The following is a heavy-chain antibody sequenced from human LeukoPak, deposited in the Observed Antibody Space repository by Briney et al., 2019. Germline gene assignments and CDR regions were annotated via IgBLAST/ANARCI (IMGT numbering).Heavy chain of an antibody. J-gene: IGHJ4*02. CDR2: INPNSGGT. V-gene: IGHV1-2*02. CDR1: GYTFTGYY. CDR3: ARESSTGPSGFDY. Sequence: ASVKVSCKASGYTFTGYYMHWVRQAPGQGLEWMGWINPNSGGTNYAQKFQGRVTMTRDTSISTAYMELSRLRSDDTAVYYCARESSTGPSGFDYWGQGTLVTVSS.